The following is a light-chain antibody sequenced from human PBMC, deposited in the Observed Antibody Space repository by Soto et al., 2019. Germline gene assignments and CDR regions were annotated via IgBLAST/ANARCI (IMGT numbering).Light chain of an antibody. CDR2: GAS. J-gene: IGKJ1*01. Sequence: PVQRATLSCRASQSVDSTYLAWYQQKPGQAPRLLIYGASSRATGIPDRFSGSGSGTDFTLTISRLEPEDFAVYYCQQYAYSPWTFGQGTKVDIK. V-gene: IGKV3-20*01. CDR3: QQYAYSPWT. CDR1: QSVDSTY.